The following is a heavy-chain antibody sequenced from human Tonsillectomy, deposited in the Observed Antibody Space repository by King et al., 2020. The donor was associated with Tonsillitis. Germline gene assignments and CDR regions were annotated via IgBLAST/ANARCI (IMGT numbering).Heavy chain of an antibody. V-gene: IGHV4-30-2*01. CDR3: ARLFCAFGELPKRNWFDS. D-gene: IGHD3-10*01. J-gene: IGHJ5*01. Sequence: QLQESGSGLVKPSQTLSLTCAVSGGSISSGGYSWSWIRQPPGKGLEWIGYIYHSGTTYYKPSLKSRVTIAVDRSKNQFSLRLSSVTAANTAMYYCARLFCAFGELPKRNWFDSWGRGTLVTVSS. CDR1: GGSISSGGYS. CDR2: IYHSGTT.